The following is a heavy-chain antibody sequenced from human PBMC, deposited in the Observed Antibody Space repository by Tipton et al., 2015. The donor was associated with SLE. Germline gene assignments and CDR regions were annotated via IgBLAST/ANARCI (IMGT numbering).Heavy chain of an antibody. CDR3: AREAVQMSDAFDI. D-gene: IGHD5-24*01. CDR2: INSDGSSS. V-gene: IGHV3-74*01. CDR1: AFAFSSYW. J-gene: IGHJ3*02. Sequence: SLRLSCEVSAFAFSSYWMHWVRQVPGKGLVWISRINSDGSSSRYADSVKGRFTISRDNAKSTLYLQLSSLRAEDTAVYYCAREAVQMSDAFDIWGQGTLVTVSS.